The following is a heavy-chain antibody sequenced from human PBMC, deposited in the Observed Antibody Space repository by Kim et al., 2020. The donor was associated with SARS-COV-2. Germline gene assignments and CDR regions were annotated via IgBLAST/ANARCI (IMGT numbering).Heavy chain of an antibody. V-gene: IGHV4-34*01. J-gene: IGHJ4*02. CDR1: GGSFSGYY. D-gene: IGHD5-18*01. CDR2: INHSGST. Sequence: SETLSPTCAVYGGSFSGYYWSWIRQPPGKGLEWIGEINHSGSTNYNPSLKSRVTISVDTSKNQFSLKLSSVTAADTAVYYCARGRGSYGYGFFDYWGQGTLVTVSS. CDR3: ARGRGSYGYGFFDY.